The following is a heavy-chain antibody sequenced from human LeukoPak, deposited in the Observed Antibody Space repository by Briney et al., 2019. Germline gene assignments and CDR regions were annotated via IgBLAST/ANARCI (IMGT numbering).Heavy chain of an antibody. V-gene: IGHV3-11*04. CDR2: IGSSGDSI. D-gene: IGHD4-23*01. Sequence: PGGSLRLSCAASGFTFNDYYMSWIRQAPGKGLEWISYIGSSGDSINYADSVKGRFTISRDNSKNTLYLQMNSLRAEDTAVYYCAKDYLGGKDYWGQGTLVTVSS. J-gene: IGHJ4*02. CDR1: GFTFNDYY. CDR3: AKDYLGGKDY.